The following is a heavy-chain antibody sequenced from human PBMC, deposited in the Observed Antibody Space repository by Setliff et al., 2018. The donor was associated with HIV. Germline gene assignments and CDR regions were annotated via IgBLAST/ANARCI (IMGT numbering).Heavy chain of an antibody. D-gene: IGHD2-21*02. CDR2: IVPKFGTP. J-gene: IGHJ4*02. V-gene: IGHV1-69*13. CDR3: ARVGSVVVVTAIDY. CDR1: GDSFSNYA. Sequence: SVKVSCKTSGDSFSNYAITWVRQAPGQGLEWMGGIVPKFGTPNYAERFQGRVTITADESTSTAYMELRSLRSDDTAVYYCARVGSVVVVTAIDYWGQGTLVTVSS.